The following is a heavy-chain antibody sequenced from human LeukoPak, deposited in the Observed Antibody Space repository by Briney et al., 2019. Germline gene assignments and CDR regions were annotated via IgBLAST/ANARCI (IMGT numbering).Heavy chain of an antibody. Sequence: GGSLRLSCAASGFTFTNYAMSWVRQAPGKGLEWVANIKQDGSEKYYVDSVKGRFTISRDNAKNSLYLQMNSLRAEDTAVYYCARDSQWELPDDYWGQGTLVTVSS. J-gene: IGHJ4*02. V-gene: IGHV3-7*01. CDR1: GFTFTNYA. CDR2: IKQDGSEK. CDR3: ARDSQWELPDDY. D-gene: IGHD1-26*01.